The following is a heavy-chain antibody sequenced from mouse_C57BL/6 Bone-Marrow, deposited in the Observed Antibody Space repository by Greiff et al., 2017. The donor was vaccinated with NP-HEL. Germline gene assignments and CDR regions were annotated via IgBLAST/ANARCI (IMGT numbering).Heavy chain of an antibody. CDR3: ARFLYYAMDY. V-gene: IGHV1-64*01. CDR1: GYTFTSYW. Sequence: QVQLQQPGAELVKPGASVKLSCKASGYTFTSYWMHWVKQRPGQGLEWIGMIHPNSGSTNYNEKFKSKATLTVDKSSSTAYMQLSSLTSEDAAVYYCARFLYYAMDYWGQGTSVTVSS. J-gene: IGHJ4*01. CDR2: IHPNSGST.